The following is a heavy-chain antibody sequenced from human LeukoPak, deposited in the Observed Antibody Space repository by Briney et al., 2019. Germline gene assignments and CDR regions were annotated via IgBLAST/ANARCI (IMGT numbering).Heavy chain of an antibody. CDR2: ISGSGGST. CDR3: AKDSERLAYNWNWFDP. D-gene: IGHD1-20*01. J-gene: IGHJ5*02. CDR1: GFTFSSYP. V-gene: IGHV3-23*01. Sequence: PGGSLRLSCAASGFTFSSYPMSWVRQAPGKGLEWVSAISGSGGSTYYADSVKGRFTISRDNSKNTLYLQMNSLRAEDTAVYYCAKDSERLAYNWNWFDPWGQGTLVTVSS.